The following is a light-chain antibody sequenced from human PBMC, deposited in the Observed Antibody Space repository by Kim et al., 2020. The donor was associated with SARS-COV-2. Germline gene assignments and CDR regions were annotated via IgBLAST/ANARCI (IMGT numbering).Light chain of an antibody. CDR2: QDS. V-gene: IGLV3-1*01. CDR3: QAWDSSPAV. Sequence: LSPGKTASITCSVDKLGDKYACWYQQKPGQAPVLVIYQDSKRPSGIPERFSGSNSGNTATLTISGTQAMDEADYYCQAWDSSPAVFGGGTQLTVL. J-gene: IGLJ3*02. CDR1: KLGDKY.